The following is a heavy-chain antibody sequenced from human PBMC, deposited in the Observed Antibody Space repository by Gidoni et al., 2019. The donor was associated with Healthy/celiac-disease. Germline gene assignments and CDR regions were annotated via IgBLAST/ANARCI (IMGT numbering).Heavy chain of an antibody. D-gene: IGHD3-22*01. CDR3: AREETLIPTYYYDSSGYYASRYYFDY. CDR1: GFTFSSYW. J-gene: IGHJ4*02. V-gene: IGHV3-7*03. Sequence: EVQLVESGGGLVQPGGSLRLSCAASGFTFSSYWMSWVRQAPGKGLEWVANIKQDGREKYYWDSVKGRFTISRDNAKNSLYLQMNSLRAEDTAVYYCAREETLIPTYYYDSSGYYASRYYFDYWGQGTLVTVSS. CDR2: IKQDGREK.